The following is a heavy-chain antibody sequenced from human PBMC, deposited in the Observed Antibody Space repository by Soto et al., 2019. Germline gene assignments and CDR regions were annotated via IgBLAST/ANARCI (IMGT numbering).Heavy chain of an antibody. CDR1: GFTFSSYA. J-gene: IGHJ6*03. D-gene: IGHD3-3*01. CDR2: ISGSGDNT. V-gene: IGHV3-23*01. CDR3: AKDLGTDDFWSAYYTYYYMDV. Sequence: EVQLLESGGGLVQPGGSLRLSCAASGFTFSSYALNWVRQAPGKGLEWVSVISGSGDNTYYADSVKGRFTISRDNSKNTLYLQVHSLRAEDTAVYYCAKDLGTDDFWSAYYTYYYMDVWGKGTTVTVSS.